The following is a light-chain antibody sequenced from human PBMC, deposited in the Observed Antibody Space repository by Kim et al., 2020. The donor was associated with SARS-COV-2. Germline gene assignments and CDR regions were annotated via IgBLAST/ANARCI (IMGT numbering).Light chain of an antibody. CDR3: QSYDNSLSGWV. CDR1: TSNIGGGYD. J-gene: IGLJ3*02. Sequence: HKVPISCTGRTSNIGGGYDLHWYQQLPGPAPTLLIYGNSNRPLGVPDRFSGSKSGTSASLAITGLQADDEADYYCQSYDNSLSGWVFGGGTQLTVL. V-gene: IGLV1-40*01. CDR2: GNS.